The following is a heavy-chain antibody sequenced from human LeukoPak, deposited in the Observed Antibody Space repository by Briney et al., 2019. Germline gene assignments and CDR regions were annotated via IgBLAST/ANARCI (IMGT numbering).Heavy chain of an antibody. CDR1: GFSCSNYG. CDR2: ISYDGKSQ. CDR3: AKDLYGGGWYNYFDP. V-gene: IGHV3-30*18. Sequence: PGGSLRLSCAASGFSCSNYGMHWVRQAPGKGLGWVAMISYDGKSQHYGDSVKGRFTISRDNSKNTVYLQMNSLRPEDSAMYYCAKDLYGGGWYNYFDPWGQGTRVTVSS. J-gene: IGHJ5*02. D-gene: IGHD6-19*01.